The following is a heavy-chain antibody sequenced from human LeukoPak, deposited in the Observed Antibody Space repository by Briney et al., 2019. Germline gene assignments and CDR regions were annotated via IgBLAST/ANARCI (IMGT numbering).Heavy chain of an antibody. V-gene: IGHV3-23*01. CDR1: GFTFTTYA. CDR2: VSKSDGTT. J-gene: IGHJ6*02. CDR3: ARGSYGMDV. Sequence: PGGSLRLSCAASGFTFTTYAMSWVRQAPGKGLGWVSSVSKSDGTTYYADSVKGRLTISRDNSKNTLHLQMNGLRAEDTAVYYCARGSYGMDVWGQGTTVTVSS.